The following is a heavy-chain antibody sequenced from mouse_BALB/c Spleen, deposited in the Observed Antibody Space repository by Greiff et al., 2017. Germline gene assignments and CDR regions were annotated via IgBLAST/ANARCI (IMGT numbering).Heavy chain of an antibody. CDR3: ARRLDDYDGDYYAMDD. CDR2: ILPGSGST. CDR1: GYTFSSYW. Sequence: QVKLKQSGAELMKPGASVKISCKATGYTFSSYWIEWVKQRPGHGLEWIGEILPGSGSTNYNEKFKGKATFTADTSSNTAYMQLSSLTSEDSAVYYCARRLDDYDGDYYAMDDWGQGTSVTVSS. V-gene: IGHV1-9*01. J-gene: IGHJ4*01. D-gene: IGHD2-4*01.